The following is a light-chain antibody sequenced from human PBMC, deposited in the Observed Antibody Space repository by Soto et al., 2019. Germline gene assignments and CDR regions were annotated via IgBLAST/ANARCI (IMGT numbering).Light chain of an antibody. Sequence: ELVLTQSPATLSLSPGDRATLSCRASQSISSYLAWYQQKPGQAPRLLIYDASNRATGIPARFSGSGSGTDFTLTISSLEPEDFAVYYCQQRSNWPPITFGQGTRLEI. CDR3: QQRSNWPPIT. CDR1: QSISSY. CDR2: DAS. J-gene: IGKJ5*01. V-gene: IGKV3-11*01.